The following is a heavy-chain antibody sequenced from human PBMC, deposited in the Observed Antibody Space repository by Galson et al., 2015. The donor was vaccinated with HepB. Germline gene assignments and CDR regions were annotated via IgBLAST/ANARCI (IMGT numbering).Heavy chain of an antibody. CDR3: ARLGHEGYHYYGMDV. V-gene: IGHV5-51*01. Sequence: KVSCKASGYSFRNYWIGWVRQMPGKGLECMGIIYPGDSETRYSPSFQGQVTLSADKSTNTAYLQWSSLKASDTAMYYCARLGHEGYHYYGMDVWGHGTRVTVSS. J-gene: IGHJ6*02. CDR1: GYSFRNYW. CDR2: IYPGDSET. D-gene: IGHD2-2*01.